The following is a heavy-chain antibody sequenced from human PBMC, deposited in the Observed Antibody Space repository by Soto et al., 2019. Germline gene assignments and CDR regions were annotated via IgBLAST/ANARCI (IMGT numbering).Heavy chain of an antibody. CDR1: GFTFSSYA. Sequence: QVQLVESGGGVVQPGRSLRLSCAASGFTFSSYAMHWVRQAPGKGLEWVAVISYDGSNKYYADSVKGRFTISRDNSKNXXYLQMNSLRAEDTAVYYCARDYVPSDSSGYSKFDYWGQGTLVTVSS. CDR3: ARDYVPSDSSGYSKFDY. CDR2: ISYDGSNK. J-gene: IGHJ4*02. V-gene: IGHV3-30-3*01. D-gene: IGHD3-22*01.